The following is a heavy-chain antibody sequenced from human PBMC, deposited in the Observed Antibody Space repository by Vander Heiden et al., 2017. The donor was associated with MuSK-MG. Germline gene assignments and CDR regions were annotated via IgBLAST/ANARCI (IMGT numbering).Heavy chain of an antibody. Sequence: QVQLQESGPGLVKPSETLSLTCTVPGGSISSYYWSWIRQPPGKELEWIGYIYYSGGTNYNPYLKSRVTISVDTSKNQFSLKLSSVTAADTAVYYCARATRYYDYVWGSYRLNWFDPWGQGTLVTVSS. CDR2: IYYSGGT. D-gene: IGHD3-16*02. J-gene: IGHJ5*02. V-gene: IGHV4-59*01. CDR3: ARATRYYDYVWGSYRLNWFDP. CDR1: GGSISSYY.